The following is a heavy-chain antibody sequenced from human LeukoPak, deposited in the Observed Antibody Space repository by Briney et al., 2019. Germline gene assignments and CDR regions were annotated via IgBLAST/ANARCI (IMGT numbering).Heavy chain of an antibody. CDR2: IIPLFGTP. D-gene: IGHD6-6*01. CDR3: ARGTEEYSKSSGWFDP. CDR1: GGTFSIYA. J-gene: IGHJ5*02. Sequence: SVKVSCKASGGTFSIYAINWVRQAPGQGPEWMGGIIPLFGTPNYAQKFQGRVTITADESTNTAYMELNSLRSEDTAVYYCARGTEEYSKSSGWFDPWGQGTLVIVSS. V-gene: IGHV1-69*13.